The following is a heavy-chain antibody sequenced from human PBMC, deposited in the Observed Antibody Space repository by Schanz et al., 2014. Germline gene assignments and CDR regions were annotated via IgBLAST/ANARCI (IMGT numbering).Heavy chain of an antibody. Sequence: KVSCKTSGYTFTDYGITWVRQAPGQGLEWMGWISADNGNTNYAQKFQDRGIMTTDTATSTSYKELRSLRSDDKAIYYSATGAESGYAFDIGGQGTMVTGSP. CDR3: ATGAESGYAFDI. D-gene: IGHD5-12*01. V-gene: IGHV1-18*01. CDR2: ISADNGNT. J-gene: IGHJ3*02. CDR1: GYTFTDYG.